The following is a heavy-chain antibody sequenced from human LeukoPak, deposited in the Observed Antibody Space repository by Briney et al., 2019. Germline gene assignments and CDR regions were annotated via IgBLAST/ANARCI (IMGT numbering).Heavy chain of an antibody. CDR2: FDPEDGET. D-gene: IGHD5-18*01. CDR1: GYTLTELS. J-gene: IGHJ4*02. CDR3: ATLGEDTAMGPLAY. V-gene: IGHV1-24*01. Sequence: GASVKVSCKVSGYTLTELSMHWVRQAPGKGLEWMGGFDPEDGETIYAQKFQGRVTMTEDTSTDTAYMELSSLRSEDTAVYYCATLGEDTAMGPLAYWGQGTLVTVSS.